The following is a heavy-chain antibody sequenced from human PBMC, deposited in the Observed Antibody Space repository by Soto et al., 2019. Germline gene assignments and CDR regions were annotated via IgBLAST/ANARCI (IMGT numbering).Heavy chain of an antibody. D-gene: IGHD2-8*01. Sequence: ASVKVSCKASGYTFTGYYMHWVRQAPGQGLEWMGWINPNSGGTNYAQKFQGWVTMTRDTSISTAYMELSRLRSDDTAVYYGAREGGRVYVPHAFDIWGQGTMVTVSS. CDR3: AREGGRVYVPHAFDI. V-gene: IGHV1-2*04. CDR1: GYTFTGYY. J-gene: IGHJ3*02. CDR2: INPNSGGT.